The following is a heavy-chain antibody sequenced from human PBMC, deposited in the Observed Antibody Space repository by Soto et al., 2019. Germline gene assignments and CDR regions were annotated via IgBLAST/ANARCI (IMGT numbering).Heavy chain of an antibody. CDR3: ARETYDYIWGSYRYYYFDY. V-gene: IGHV3-11*01. Sequence: QVQLVESGGGLAKPGGSLRLSGAASGFTFSDYYMSWFRQAPGKGLEWVSYISSSGSTIYYADSVKGRFTISRDNAKNSLYLQMNSLRAEDTAVYYCARETYDYIWGSYRYYYFDYWGQGTLVTVSS. CDR2: ISSSGSTI. CDR1: GFTFSDYY. D-gene: IGHD3-16*02. J-gene: IGHJ4*02.